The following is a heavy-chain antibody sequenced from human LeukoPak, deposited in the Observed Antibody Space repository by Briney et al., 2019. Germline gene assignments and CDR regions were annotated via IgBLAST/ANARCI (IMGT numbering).Heavy chain of an antibody. CDR2: VIHSGRT. V-gene: IGHV4-34*01. CDR1: GGSFSEYY. CDR3: ARGRDPLWGRARKTLFDY. Sequence: SETLSLTCAVSGGSFSEYYWTWIRQTPGKGLEWIGEVIHSGRTNYNPSLESRVTISVDTSKNQFSLKLSSVTAADTAVYYCARGRDPLWGRARKTLFDYWGQGTLVTVSS. J-gene: IGHJ4*02. D-gene: IGHD7-27*01.